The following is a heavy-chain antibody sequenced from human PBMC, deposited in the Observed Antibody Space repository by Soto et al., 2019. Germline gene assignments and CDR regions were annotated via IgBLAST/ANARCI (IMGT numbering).Heavy chain of an antibody. D-gene: IGHD6-25*01. V-gene: IGHV4-39*01. Sequence: PAETLSLTCTVSGRSISSSSYYWGWIRQPPGKGLERIGSIYYSGSTYYNPSLKRRVTISVDTSKNQFSLKLSSVTAADTAVYYCARHFESPAAFDYWGQGTLVTVSS. J-gene: IGHJ4*02. CDR3: ARHFESPAAFDY. CDR1: GRSISSSSYY. CDR2: IYYSGST.